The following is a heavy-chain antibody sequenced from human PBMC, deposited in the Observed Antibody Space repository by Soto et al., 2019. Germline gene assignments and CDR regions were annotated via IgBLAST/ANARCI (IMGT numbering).Heavy chain of an antibody. Sequence: EGSLRLSCEASGFTFSSYWMSWVRPAPGKGLEWVANVRQDGSQKYVVDSVKGRFTISRDNAKNSMYLQMSSLRAEDTAVYYSVRDGSSGWHFDSWGQGTLVTVSS. V-gene: IGHV3-7*01. CDR3: VRDGSSGWHFDS. CDR1: GFTFSSYW. D-gene: IGHD6-19*01. J-gene: IGHJ4*02. CDR2: VRQDGSQK.